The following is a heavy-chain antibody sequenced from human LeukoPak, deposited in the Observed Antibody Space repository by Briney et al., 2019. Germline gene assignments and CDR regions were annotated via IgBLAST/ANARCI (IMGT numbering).Heavy chain of an antibody. CDR2: IWFDGSYT. Sequence: GRSLRLSCAASGFTFNNYGVHWVRQAPGKGLEWVAVIWFDGSYTYYADSVKGRFTISRDNSKNTLYLQMNSLRAEDTAVYYCARGLYYGSGRPIDYWGQGTLVTVSS. V-gene: IGHV3-33*01. J-gene: IGHJ4*02. CDR3: ARGLYYGSGRPIDY. D-gene: IGHD3-10*01. CDR1: GFTFNNYG.